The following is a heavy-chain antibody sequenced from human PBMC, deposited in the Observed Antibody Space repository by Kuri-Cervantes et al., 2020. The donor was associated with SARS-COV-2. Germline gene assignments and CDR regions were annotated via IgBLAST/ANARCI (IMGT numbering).Heavy chain of an antibody. CDR1: GYTFTSYY. Sequence: ASVKVSCKASGYTFTSYYMHWVRQAPGQGLEWMGIINPSGGSTSYAQKFQGRVTMTRDTSTSTVYMELSSLRSEDTAVYYCARDEALGVVVVAATLSTVNYYYGMDVWGQGTTVTVSS. V-gene: IGHV1-46*01. CDR2: INPSGGST. D-gene: IGHD2-15*01. CDR3: ARDEALGVVVVAATLSTVNYYYGMDV. J-gene: IGHJ6*02.